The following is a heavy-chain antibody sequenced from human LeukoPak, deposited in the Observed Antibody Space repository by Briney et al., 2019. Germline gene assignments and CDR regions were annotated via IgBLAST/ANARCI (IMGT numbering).Heavy chain of an antibody. CDR2: ISGSGGST. Sequence: PGGSLRLSCAASGFTSSSYTMSWVRQAPGKGLEWVSAISGSGGSTYYADSVKGRFTISRDNSKNTLYLQMNSLRAEDTAVYYCAKPIWFGELFLYYYGMDVWGQGTTVTVSS. V-gene: IGHV3-23*01. CDR3: AKPIWFGELFLYYYGMDV. D-gene: IGHD3-10*01. J-gene: IGHJ6*02. CDR1: GFTSSSYT.